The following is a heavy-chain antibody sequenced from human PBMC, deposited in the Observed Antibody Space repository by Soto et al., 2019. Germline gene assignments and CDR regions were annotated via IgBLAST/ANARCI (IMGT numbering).Heavy chain of an antibody. CDR2: ISSSSSTI. D-gene: IGHD2-15*01. V-gene: IGHV3-48*01. CDR3: ARDKGRYPLDY. Sequence: PGGSLRPSCAASGFTFSSYSMNWVRQAPGKGLEWVSYISSSSSTIYYADSVNGRFTISRDNDKNSLYLQMNSLRAEDTAVYYCARDKGRYPLDYWGQGTLVNVSS. CDR1: GFTFSSYS. J-gene: IGHJ4*02.